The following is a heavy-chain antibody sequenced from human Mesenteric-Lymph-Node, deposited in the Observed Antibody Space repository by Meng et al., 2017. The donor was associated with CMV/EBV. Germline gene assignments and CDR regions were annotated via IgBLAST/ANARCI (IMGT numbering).Heavy chain of an antibody. CDR2: VYSGGDT. CDR1: GFDISSSY. CDR3: ARDPSGSYSFDD. D-gene: IGHD1-26*01. J-gene: IGHJ4*02. V-gene: IGHV3-53*01. Sequence: GESLKISCVASGFDISSSYMNWIRQAPGKGLEWLSIVYSGGDTYYADSVMGRFTVSRDNSRNSVYLQMNSLRAEDSAVYYCARDPSGSYSFDDWGQGTLVTVSS.